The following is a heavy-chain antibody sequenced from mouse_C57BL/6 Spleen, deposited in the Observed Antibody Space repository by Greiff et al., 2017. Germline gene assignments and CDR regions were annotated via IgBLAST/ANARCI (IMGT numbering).Heavy chain of an antibody. Sequence: EVQLQQSGTVLARPGASVKMSCKTSGYTFTSYWMHWVKQRPGQGLEWIGAIYPGNSDTSYNQKFKGKAKLTAVTSASTAYMELSSLTNEDSAVYYCTRTDYYGSSFLDAMDYWGQGTSVTVSS. V-gene: IGHV1-5*01. CDR2: IYPGNSDT. CDR1: GYTFTSYW. D-gene: IGHD1-1*01. CDR3: TRTDYYGSSFLDAMDY. J-gene: IGHJ4*01.